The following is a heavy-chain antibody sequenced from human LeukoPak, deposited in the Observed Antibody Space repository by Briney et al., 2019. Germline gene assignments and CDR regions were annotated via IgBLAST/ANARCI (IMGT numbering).Heavy chain of an antibody. J-gene: IGHJ6*04. D-gene: IGHD6-13*01. V-gene: IGHV3-43*01. CDR2: ISWDGGST. CDR1: GFTFDDYT. CDR3: AKDFKGIAAAGGMDV. Sequence: PGGSLRLSCAASGFTFDDYTMHWVRQAPGKGLERVSLISWDGGSTYYADSVKGRFTISRDNSKNSLYLQMNSLRTEDTALYYCAKDFKGIAAAGGMDVWGKGTTVTVSS.